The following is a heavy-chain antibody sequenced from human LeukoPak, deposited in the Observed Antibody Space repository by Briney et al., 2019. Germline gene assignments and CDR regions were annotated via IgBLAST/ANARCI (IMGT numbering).Heavy chain of an antibody. Sequence: SETLSLTCAVSGGSISSGGYSWSWIRQPPGKGLEWIGYIYHSGSTYYNPSLKSRVTISVDTSKNQFSLKLSSVTAADTAVYYCARGDCSSTSCYPPGFDYWGQGTLVTVSS. CDR1: GGSISSGGYS. D-gene: IGHD2-2*01. J-gene: IGHJ4*02. CDR2: IYHSGST. CDR3: ARGDCSSTSCYPPGFDY. V-gene: IGHV4-30-2*01.